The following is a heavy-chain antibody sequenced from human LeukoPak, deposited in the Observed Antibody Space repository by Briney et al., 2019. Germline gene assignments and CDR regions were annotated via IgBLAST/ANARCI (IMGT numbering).Heavy chain of an antibody. CDR1: GFTFYSYN. J-gene: IGHJ3*02. CDR2: ISSSGTYI. D-gene: IGHD6-19*01. CDR3: ARAAGWYDAFDI. Sequence: PGGSLRLSCEASGFTFYSYNMHWVRQAPGKGLQWVSSISSSGTYIYYADSAKGRFTISRDNAQNSLYLHMNSLRAEDTAVYYCARAAGWYDAFDIWGQGTMVTVSS. V-gene: IGHV3-21*01.